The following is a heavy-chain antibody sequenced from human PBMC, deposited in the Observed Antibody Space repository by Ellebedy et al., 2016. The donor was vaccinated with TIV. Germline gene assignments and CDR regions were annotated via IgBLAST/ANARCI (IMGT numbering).Heavy chain of an antibody. CDR3: ARGWFGIGMGV. D-gene: IGHD3-16*01. CDR1: GDSVSTDIG. CDR2: TYYRSKWNN. Sequence: SQTLSLTCVISGDSVSTDIGWNWIRPSPSRGLEWLGRTYYRSKWNNDYAVSLKSRITINPDTSKNQFSLQLNSVTPEDTAVYYCARGWFGIGMGVWGQGTTVTVSS. V-gene: IGHV6-1*01. J-gene: IGHJ6*02.